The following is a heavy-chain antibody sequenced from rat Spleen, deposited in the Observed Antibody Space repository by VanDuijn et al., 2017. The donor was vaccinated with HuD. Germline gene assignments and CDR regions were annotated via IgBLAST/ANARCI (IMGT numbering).Heavy chain of an antibody. J-gene: IGHJ3*01. CDR2: ISYDGYTT. V-gene: IGHV5-29*01. D-gene: IGHD2-7*01. Sequence: EVQLVESGGGLVQPGRSLKLSCAASGFTFSNHGMAWVRQAPTKGLEWVATISYDGYTTYYRDSVKGRFTLSRENSKSTLYLQMDSLRSEDTATYYCTAHGNRISRFAYWGQGTLVTVSS. CDR3: TAHGNRISRFAY. CDR1: GFTFSNHG.